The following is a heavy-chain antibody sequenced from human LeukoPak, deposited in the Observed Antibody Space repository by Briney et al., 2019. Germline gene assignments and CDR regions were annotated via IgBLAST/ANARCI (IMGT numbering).Heavy chain of an antibody. CDR1: GGTFSSYA. CDR3: AAGQGGVYSGYDTNFDY. D-gene: IGHD5-12*01. Sequence: ASVKVSRKASGGTFSSYAISWVRQAPGRGLEWMGGIIPIFGTANYAQKFQGRVTITADESTSTAHMELSSLRSEDTAVYYCAAGQGGVYSGYDTNFDYWGQGTLVTVSS. J-gene: IGHJ4*02. V-gene: IGHV1-69*13. CDR2: IIPIFGTA.